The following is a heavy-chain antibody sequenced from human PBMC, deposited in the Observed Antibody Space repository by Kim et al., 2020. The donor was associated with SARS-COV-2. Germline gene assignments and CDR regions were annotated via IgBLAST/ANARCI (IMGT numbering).Heavy chain of an antibody. D-gene: IGHD3-10*01. V-gene: IGHV4-34*01. CDR3: ARDVWFGALDY. Sequence: SETLSLTCAVYGGSFSGYYWSWIRQPPGKGLEWIGEINHSGSTNYNPSLKSRVTISVDTSKNQFSLKLSSVTAADTAVYYCARDVWFGALDYWGQGTLVTVSS. J-gene: IGHJ4*02. CDR2: INHSGST. CDR1: GGSFSGYY.